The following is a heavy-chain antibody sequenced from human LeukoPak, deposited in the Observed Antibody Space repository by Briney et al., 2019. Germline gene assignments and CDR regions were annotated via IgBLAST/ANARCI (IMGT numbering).Heavy chain of an antibody. CDR1: GFTFSRYS. V-gene: IGHV3-21*01. D-gene: IGHD2-15*01. CDR3: VREGGYCFGDTCRFFDY. J-gene: IGHJ4*02. CDR2: IDSSTYI. Sequence: PVGSLRLSCAASGFTFSRYSMNWVRQAPGKGLEWVSSIDSSTYIYYADSVRGRLTISRDDAKNSLYLQMNSLRAEDTALYDCVREGGYCFGDTCRFFDYWGQGSLVTVSS.